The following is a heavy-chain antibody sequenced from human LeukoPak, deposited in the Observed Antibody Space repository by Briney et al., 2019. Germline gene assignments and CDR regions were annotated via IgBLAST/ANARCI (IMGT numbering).Heavy chain of an antibody. Sequence: ASVKVSCKASGYTFTSYGISWVRQAPGQGLEWMGWISAYNGNTNYAQKLQGRVTMTTDTSTSTAYMELRSLRSDDTAVYYCARDELGYYYGSGSYLPFDYWGQGTLVTVSS. CDR2: ISAYNGNT. V-gene: IGHV1-18*01. CDR3: ARDELGYYYGSGSYLPFDY. CDR1: GYTFTSYG. J-gene: IGHJ4*02. D-gene: IGHD3-10*01.